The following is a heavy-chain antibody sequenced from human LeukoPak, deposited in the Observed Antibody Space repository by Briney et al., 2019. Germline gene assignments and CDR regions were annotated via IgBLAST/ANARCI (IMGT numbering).Heavy chain of an antibody. Sequence: GGSLRLSCAASGFTFSSYEMNWVRQAPGKGLEWVSYISTTGSSIYYADSVKGRFTISRDNVKNLLYLQMNSLRAEDTAVYYCARVQRGIAVALDPWGQGTLVTVSS. CDR3: ARVQRGIAVALDP. CDR2: ISTTGSSI. D-gene: IGHD6-19*01. CDR1: GFTFSSYE. V-gene: IGHV3-48*03. J-gene: IGHJ5*02.